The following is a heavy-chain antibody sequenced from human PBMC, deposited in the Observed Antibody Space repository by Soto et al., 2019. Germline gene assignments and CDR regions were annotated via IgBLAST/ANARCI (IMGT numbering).Heavy chain of an antibody. Sequence: EVKLLESGGGLIQPGGSLRLSCAAYGFTFSNYVMSWVRQAPGKGLEWVSSISGSGDSEHYADSVKGRFTISRDNSKNTLSLQMNSLRVEDTAVYYCAESPWYGYWGQGTQVTVSS. CDR3: AESPWYGY. CDR2: ISGSGDSE. D-gene: IGHD6-13*01. V-gene: IGHV3-23*01. J-gene: IGHJ4*02. CDR1: GFTFSNYV.